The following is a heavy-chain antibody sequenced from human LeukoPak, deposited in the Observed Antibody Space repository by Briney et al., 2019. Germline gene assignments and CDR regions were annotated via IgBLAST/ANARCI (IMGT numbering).Heavy chain of an antibody. J-gene: IGHJ4*02. D-gene: IGHD1-26*01. CDR1: RFTFSSYS. V-gene: IGHV3-21*04. CDR3: AKVRERRGSYLDY. Sequence: GGSLRLSCAASRFTFSSYSMNWVRQAPGKGLEWVSSISSSSSYIYYADSVKGRFTISRDNAKNSLYLQMNSLRAEDTAVYYCAKVRERRGSYLDYWGQGTLVTVSS. CDR2: ISSSSSYI.